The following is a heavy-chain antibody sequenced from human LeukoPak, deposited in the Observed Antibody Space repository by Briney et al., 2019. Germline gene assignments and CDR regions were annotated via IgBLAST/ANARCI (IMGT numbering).Heavy chain of an antibody. Sequence: GGSLRLSCAASGFTFSSYGMHWVRQAPGKGLEWVAVISYDGSNKYYADSVKGRFTISRDNSKNTLYLQMNSLRAEDTAVYYCARDQEAAAGTPFDYWGQGTLVTVSS. V-gene: IGHV3-30*03. CDR2: ISYDGSNK. CDR1: GFTFSSYG. CDR3: ARDQEAAAGTPFDY. J-gene: IGHJ4*02. D-gene: IGHD6-13*01.